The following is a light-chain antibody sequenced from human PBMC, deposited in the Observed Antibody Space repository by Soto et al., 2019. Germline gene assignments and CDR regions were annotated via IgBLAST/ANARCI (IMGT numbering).Light chain of an antibody. CDR1: SSNLGAGYD. V-gene: IGLV1-40*01. J-gene: IGLJ2*01. CDR3: AAWDVSLKGVV. CDR2: GNR. Sequence: QSVLTQPPSVSGAPGQRVTISCTGNSSNLGAGYDVHWYQQLPGAAPKLVIFGNRNRPSGVPERFSGSKSGTSASLAISGLQSEDEADYYCAAWDVSLKGVVFGGGTKLTVL.